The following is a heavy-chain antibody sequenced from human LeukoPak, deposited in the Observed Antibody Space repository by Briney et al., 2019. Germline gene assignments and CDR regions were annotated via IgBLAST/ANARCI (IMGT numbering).Heavy chain of an antibody. V-gene: IGHV4-34*01. CDR3: ARNTYYDFWSGSYFDY. CDR2: INHSGST. J-gene: IGHJ4*02. Sequence: KPSETLSLTCAVYGGSFSGYYWSWIRQPPGKGLEWIGEINHSGSTNYNPSLKSRVTISVDMSKNQFSLKLSSVTAADTAVYYCARNTYYDFWSGSYFDYWGQGTLVTVSS. CDR1: GGSFSGYY. D-gene: IGHD3-3*01.